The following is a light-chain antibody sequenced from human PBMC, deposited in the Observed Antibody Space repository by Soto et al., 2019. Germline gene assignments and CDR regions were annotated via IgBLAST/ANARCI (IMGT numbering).Light chain of an antibody. CDR3: LLDLSYCWA. CDR2: AAS. V-gene: IGKV1-8*01. CDR1: QGISSY. Sequence: AIRVTQSPSSLSASPDERVTITCLASQGISSYLAWYQQKPGKAPKLLIYAASTLQSGVPSRFSGSGSGTEFTLTICCLQPEDFAPYYCLLDLSYCWAFGQGTKVDIK. J-gene: IGKJ1*01.